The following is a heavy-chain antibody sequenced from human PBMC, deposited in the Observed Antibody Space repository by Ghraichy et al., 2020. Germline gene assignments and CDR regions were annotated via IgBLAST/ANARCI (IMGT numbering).Heavy chain of an antibody. CDR3: ARDLRGSFQSQYDY. D-gene: IGHD1-26*01. Sequence: SETLSLTCAVSGYSISSDYYWAWIRQPPGKELEWIGSVYHSGSTYYNRSLKSRVTISVDTSKNQFSLRLSSVTAADTAVYFCARDLRGSFQSQYDYWGQGTLVIVSS. V-gene: IGHV4-38-2*02. J-gene: IGHJ4*02. CDR2: VYHSGST. CDR1: GYSISSDYY.